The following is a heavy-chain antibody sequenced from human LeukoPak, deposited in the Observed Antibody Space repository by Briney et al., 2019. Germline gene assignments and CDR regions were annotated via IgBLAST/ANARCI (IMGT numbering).Heavy chain of an antibody. Sequence: SETLSLTCTVSGGSISSSSYYWGWIRQPPGKGRGWIGSIYYSGSTYYNPSLKSRVTISVDTSKNQFSLKLSSVTAADTAVYYCARHGGSYYGAPILYADYWGQGTLVTVSS. CDR3: ARHGGSYYGAPILYADY. CDR2: IYYSGST. J-gene: IGHJ4*02. CDR1: GGSISSSSYY. D-gene: IGHD1-26*01. V-gene: IGHV4-39*01.